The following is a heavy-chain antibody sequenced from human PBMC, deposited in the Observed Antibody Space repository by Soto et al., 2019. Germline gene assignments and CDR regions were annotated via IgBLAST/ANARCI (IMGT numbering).Heavy chain of an antibody. V-gene: IGHV3-15*01. CDR3: TTAAAYYGSGSYYFDY. Sequence: PGGSLRLSCAASGFTFSNAWMSWVRQAPGKGLEWVGRIKSKTDGGTTDYAAPVKGRFTISRDDSKNTLYLQMNSLKTEDTAVYYCTTAAAYYGSGSYYFDYWGQRTLVTVSS. J-gene: IGHJ4*02. D-gene: IGHD3-10*01. CDR1: GFTFSNAW. CDR2: IKSKTDGGTT.